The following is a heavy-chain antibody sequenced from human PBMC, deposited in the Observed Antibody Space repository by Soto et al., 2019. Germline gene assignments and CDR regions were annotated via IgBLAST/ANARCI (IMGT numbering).Heavy chain of an antibody. J-gene: IGHJ4*02. CDR1: RLAVSSNY. D-gene: IGHD3-3*01. V-gene: IGHV3-66*01. Sequence: GGSLRLSCAASRLAVSSNYMCWVRQAPGKGLEWVSVIYSGGSTYYADSVKGRFTISRDNSKNTLYLQMNSLRAEDTAVYYCARLSPDASEWSIPLLGFDYWGQGT. CDR3: ARLSPDASEWSIPLLGFDY. CDR2: IYSGGST.